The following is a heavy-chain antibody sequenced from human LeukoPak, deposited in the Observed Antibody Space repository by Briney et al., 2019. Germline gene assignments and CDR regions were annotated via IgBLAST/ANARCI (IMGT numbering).Heavy chain of an antibody. J-gene: IGHJ4*02. D-gene: IGHD2-2*01. CDR1: GFTFSSYG. Sequence: GRSLRLSCAASGFTFSSYGMHWVRQAPGKGLEWVAVISYDGSDKYYADSVKGRFTISRDNSKNTLYLQMNSLRAEDTAVYYCASPSGDIVVVPAANWGQGTLVTVSS. V-gene: IGHV3-30*03. CDR2: ISYDGSDK. CDR3: ASPSGDIVVVPAAN.